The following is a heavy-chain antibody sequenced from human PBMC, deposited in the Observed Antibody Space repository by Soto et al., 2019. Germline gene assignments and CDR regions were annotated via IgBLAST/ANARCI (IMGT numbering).Heavy chain of an antibody. V-gene: IGHV3-53*05. D-gene: IGHD3-10*01. Sequence: GGSLRLSCAASGFTVSVNYMNWVRQAPGKGLEWVSITYGDNSTYYADSVRGRFTISRDNSKNTLYLQMNSLRGEDTAVYYCAREYYASGLDYWGHGTLVTVSS. CDR1: GFTVSVNY. CDR3: AREYYASGLDY. J-gene: IGHJ4*01. CDR2: TYGDNST.